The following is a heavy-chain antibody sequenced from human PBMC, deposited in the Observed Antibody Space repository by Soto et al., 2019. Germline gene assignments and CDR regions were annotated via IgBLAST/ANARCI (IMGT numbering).Heavy chain of an antibody. CDR1: DGSISSYY. CDR3: ARLYGSGSVNWYFDL. J-gene: IGHJ2*01. V-gene: IGHV4-59*08. Sequence: QLQESGPGLVKPSETLPLTCTVSDGSISSYYWSWIRQPPGKGLEWIGYIYYSGSTNYNPSLKSRITISIDTSKKQFSLKLSSVTATDTAVYYCARLYGSGSVNWYFDLWGRGTLVTVSS. CDR2: IYYSGST. D-gene: IGHD3-10*01.